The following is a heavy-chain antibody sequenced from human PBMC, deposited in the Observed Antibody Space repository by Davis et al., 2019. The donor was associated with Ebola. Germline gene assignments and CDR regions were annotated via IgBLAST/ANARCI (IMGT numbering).Heavy chain of an antibody. D-gene: IGHD1-26*01. J-gene: IGHJ4*02. Sequence: PGGSLRLSCAASGFTFEDYAMHWVRQAPGEGLEWVSGISWNSGSVDSADSVKGRFTISRDNAKDSLYLQMNSLRAEDTALYYCARGWDLDHWGQGTVVTVSS. CDR2: ISWNSGSV. CDR3: ARGWDLDH. V-gene: IGHV3-9*01. CDR1: GFTFEDYA.